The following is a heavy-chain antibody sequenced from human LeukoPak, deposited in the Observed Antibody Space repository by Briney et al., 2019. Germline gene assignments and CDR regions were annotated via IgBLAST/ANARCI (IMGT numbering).Heavy chain of an antibody. D-gene: IGHD6-6*01. CDR1: GYTFTSYD. V-gene: IGHV1-8*01. Sequence: ASVTVSCKASGYTFTSYDINWVRQATGQGLEWMGWMNPNSGNTGYAQKFQGRVTMTRNTSISTAYMELSSLRSEDTAVYYCARRLIAARRGWFDHWGQGTLVTVSS. J-gene: IGHJ5*02. CDR3: ARRLIAARRGWFDH. CDR2: MNPNSGNT.